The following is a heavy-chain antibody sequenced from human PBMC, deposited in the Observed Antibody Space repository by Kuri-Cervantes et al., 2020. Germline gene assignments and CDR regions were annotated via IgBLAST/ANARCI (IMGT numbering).Heavy chain of an antibody. CDR1: GYTFTNYG. D-gene: IGHD3-22*01. CDR2: ISAYNGNT. CDR3: ARDTYYDSSGYYYDY. V-gene: IGHV1-18*01. Sequence: ASVKVSCKASGYTFTNYGISWVRQAPGQGLEWMGWISAYNGNTNYAQKLQGRVTMTTDTSTSTAYMELRSLRSDDTAVYYCARDTYYDSSGYYYDYWGQGTLVTVSS. J-gene: IGHJ4*02.